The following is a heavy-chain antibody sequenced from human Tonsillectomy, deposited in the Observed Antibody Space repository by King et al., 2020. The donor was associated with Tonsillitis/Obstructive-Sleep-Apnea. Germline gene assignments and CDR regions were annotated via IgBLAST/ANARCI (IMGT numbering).Heavy chain of an antibody. CDR1: GGSISSYY. CDR3: ARLYYYDSSGYHEGWFDP. J-gene: IGHJ5*02. D-gene: IGHD3-22*01. V-gene: IGHV4-59*01. Sequence: VQLQESGPGLVKPSETLSLTCTVSGGSISSYYWSWIRQPPGKGLEWIGYIYYSGSTNYNPSLKSRVTISVDTSKNQFSLKLSSVTAADTAVYYCARLYYYDSSGYHEGWFDPWGQGTLVTVSS. CDR2: IYYSGST.